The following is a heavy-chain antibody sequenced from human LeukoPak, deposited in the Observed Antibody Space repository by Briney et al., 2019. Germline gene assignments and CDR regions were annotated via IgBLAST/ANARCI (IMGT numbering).Heavy chain of an antibody. CDR1: GYTFTSYY. CDR2: INPSGGST. J-gene: IGHJ4*02. CDR3: ARDGSLYSGNYYFDY. D-gene: IGHD1-26*01. V-gene: IGHV1-46*01. Sequence: ASVKVSCKASGYTFTSYYMHWVRQAPGQGLEWMGIINPSGGSTSYAQKFQGRVTMTRDTPTSTVYMELSSLRSEDTAVYYCARDGSLYSGNYYFDYWGQGTLVTVSS.